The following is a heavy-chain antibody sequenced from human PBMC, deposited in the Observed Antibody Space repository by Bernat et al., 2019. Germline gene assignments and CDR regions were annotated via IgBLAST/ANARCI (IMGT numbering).Heavy chain of an antibody. CDR2: INPNSGGT. D-gene: IGHD6-13*01. J-gene: IGHJ4*02. Sequence: QVQLVQSGAEVKKPGASVKVSCKASGYTFTGYYMHWVRQAPGQGLEWMGWINPNSGGTNYAQKFQGWVTMPRATSISPAYMELSGLRSDDTAVYYWAGGAAGGGGYYFDYWGQGTLVTVSS. CDR3: AGGAAGGGGYYFDY. CDR1: GYTFTGYY. V-gene: IGHV1-2*04.